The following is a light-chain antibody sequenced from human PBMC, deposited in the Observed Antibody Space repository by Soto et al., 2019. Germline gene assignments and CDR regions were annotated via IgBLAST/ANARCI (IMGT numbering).Light chain of an antibody. V-gene: IGKV3-15*01. Sequence: EVVMTQSPATLSVSPGERATLSCRASQSLNTNLAWYQQKPGQAPRLLIYGVSIRAAGIPARFSGSGSGTDFTLTISGLQSEDFAVYYCQQYNNWPDTFGQGTKLEI. CDR3: QQYNNWPDT. CDR1: QSLNTN. J-gene: IGKJ2*01. CDR2: GVS.